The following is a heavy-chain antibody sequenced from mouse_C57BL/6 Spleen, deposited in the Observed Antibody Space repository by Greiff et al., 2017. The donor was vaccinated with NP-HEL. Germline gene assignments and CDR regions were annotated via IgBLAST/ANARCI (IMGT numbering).Heavy chain of an antibody. J-gene: IGHJ2*01. CDR1: GYTFTSYW. Sequence: QVQLQQPGTELVKPGASVKLSCKASGYTFTSYWMHWVKQRPGQGLEWIGNINPSNGGTNYNEKFKSKATLTVDKSSSTAYMQLSSLTSEDSAVDYCARGSYGSSYDFDYWGQGTTLTVSS. D-gene: IGHD1-1*01. V-gene: IGHV1-53*01. CDR2: INPSNGGT. CDR3: ARGSYGSSYDFDY.